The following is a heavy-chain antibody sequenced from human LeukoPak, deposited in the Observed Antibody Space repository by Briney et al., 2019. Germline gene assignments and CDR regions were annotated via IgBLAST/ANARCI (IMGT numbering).Heavy chain of an antibody. Sequence: PGGSLRLSCAASGCTFSSYEMNWVRQAPGKGLEWVSYISSGGSTISYADSVKGRFTISRDNAKNSLYLQMNSLRAEDTAVYYCATEPQYSYGLDFEHWGQGTLVTVSS. CDR1: GCTFSSYE. J-gene: IGHJ4*02. D-gene: IGHD5-18*01. CDR2: ISSGGSTI. CDR3: ATEPQYSYGLDFEH. V-gene: IGHV3-48*03.